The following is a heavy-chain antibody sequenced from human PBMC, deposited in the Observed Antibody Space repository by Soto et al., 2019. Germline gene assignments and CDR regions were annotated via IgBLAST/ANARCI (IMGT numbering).Heavy chain of an antibody. J-gene: IGHJ4*02. CDR3: ARGKTGSISPSQ. V-gene: IGHV1-8*01. CDR2: MNPNSGNT. CDR1: GYTFTSYD. D-gene: IGHD3-10*01. Sequence: ASVKVSCKASGYTFTSYDINWVRQATGQGLEWMGWMNPNSGNTGYAQKFQGRVTMTRNTSISTAYMELSSLRSEDTAVYYCARGKTGSISPSQWGQGTLVTVSS.